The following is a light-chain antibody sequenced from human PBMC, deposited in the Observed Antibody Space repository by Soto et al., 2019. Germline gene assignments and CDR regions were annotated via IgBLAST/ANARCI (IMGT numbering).Light chain of an antibody. CDR1: SSDVGGYNY. V-gene: IGLV2-14*03. Sequence: QSVLTQPASVSGSPGQSITLSCTGTSSDVGGYNYVSWYQQHPGRAPKLMIYDVSYRPSGISNRFSGSKSGNTASLTISGLQAEDEADYYCSSHTSSNTLVFGGGTKRTVL. J-gene: IGLJ2*01. CDR2: DVS. CDR3: SSHTSSNTLV.